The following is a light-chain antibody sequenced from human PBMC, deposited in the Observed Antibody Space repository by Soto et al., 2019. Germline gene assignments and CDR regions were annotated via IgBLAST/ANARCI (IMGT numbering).Light chain of an antibody. J-gene: IGLJ7*01. CDR1: SSNIGAGYD. V-gene: IGLV1-40*01. CDR3: QSYDSSLSGAV. CDR2: DNS. Sequence: QAVVTQPPSVSGAPGQRVTISCTGSSSNIGAGYDVHWYQQLPGTAPKLLIYDNSNRPSGVPDRFSGSKSGTSASLALTGLQAEDEADYYCQSYDSSLSGAVFGGGTQLTVL.